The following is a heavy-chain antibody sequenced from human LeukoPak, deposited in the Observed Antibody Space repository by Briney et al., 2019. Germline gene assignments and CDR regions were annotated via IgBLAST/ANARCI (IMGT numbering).Heavy chain of an antibody. D-gene: IGHD4-23*01. CDR2: IHTSGST. V-gene: IGHV4-4*07. Sequence: NPSETLSLTCTVSGGSISNCYWSWIRQPAGKGLEWIGRIHTSGSTNYNPSLKSRITMSVDTSKNQFSLKLSSVTGADTAIYYCARGTERDRLRWIGYYFDYWGQGSLVTVSS. CDR1: GGSISNCY. CDR3: ARGTERDRLRWIGYYFDY. J-gene: IGHJ4*02.